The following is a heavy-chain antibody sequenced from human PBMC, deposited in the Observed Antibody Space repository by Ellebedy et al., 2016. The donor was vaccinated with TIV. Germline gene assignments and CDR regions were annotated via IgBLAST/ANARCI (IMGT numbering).Heavy chain of an antibody. V-gene: IGHV4-39*01. J-gene: IGHJ4*02. CDR2: IFYNGDT. Sequence: MPSETLSLTCFVSGGSISTTSYYWAWIRQPPGKGLEWIGSIFYNGDTYYNPSFNSRATISVDTSKNQFSLRLSSVTAADTAVYYCARHDYGGDNRLDYWGQGTLVTVSS. CDR3: ARHDYGGDNRLDY. D-gene: IGHD4-23*01. CDR1: GGSISTTSYY.